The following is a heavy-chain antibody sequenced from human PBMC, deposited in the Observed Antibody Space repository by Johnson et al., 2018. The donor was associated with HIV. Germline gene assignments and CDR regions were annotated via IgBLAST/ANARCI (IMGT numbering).Heavy chain of an antibody. J-gene: IGHJ3*02. D-gene: IGHD3-22*01. CDR3: ARECQYYYDSSGCTYDALDI. CDR1: GFTFSSYW. V-gene: IGHV3-74*01. CDR2: INSDGSIT. Sequence: VQLVESGGGLVQPGGSLRLSCAASGFTFSSYWMHWVRQAPGKGLVWVSRINSDGSITNYADSVKGRFTISRDNAKNTLYVQMNSLRAEDTAVYYCARECQYYYDSSGCTYDALDIWGQGTMVTVSS.